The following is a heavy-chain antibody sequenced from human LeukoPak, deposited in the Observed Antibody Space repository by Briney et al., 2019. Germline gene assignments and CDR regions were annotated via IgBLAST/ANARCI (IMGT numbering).Heavy chain of an antibody. CDR3: ARGIVGATRAFDI. CDR1: GGTFSNYV. Sequence: SVKVSCKASGGTFSNYVFSWVRQAPGQGLEWMGRIIPIFGTANYAQKFQGRVTMTTDTSTSTAYMELRSLRSDDTAVYYCARGIVGATRAFDIWGQGTMVTVSS. J-gene: IGHJ3*02. D-gene: IGHD1-26*01. V-gene: IGHV1-69*05. CDR2: IIPIFGTA.